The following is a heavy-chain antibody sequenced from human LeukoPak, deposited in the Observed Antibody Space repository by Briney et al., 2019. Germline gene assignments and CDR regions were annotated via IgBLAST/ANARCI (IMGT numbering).Heavy chain of an antibody. V-gene: IGHV1-18*01. Sequence: ASVKVSCKASGYTFTSYGISWVRQAPGQGLEWMGWINAYNDNTNYAQKFQGRVTMTTDTSTSTAYMELKSLGSDDTAVFYCARAGGSYSPSDYWGQGTLVTVSS. D-gene: IGHD2-21*01. CDR3: ARAGGSYSPSDY. CDR1: GYTFTSYG. CDR2: INAYNDNT. J-gene: IGHJ4*02.